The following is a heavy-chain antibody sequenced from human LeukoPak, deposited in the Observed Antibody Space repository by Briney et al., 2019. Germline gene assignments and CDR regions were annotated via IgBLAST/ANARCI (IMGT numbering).Heavy chain of an antibody. CDR3: ARGIVGSRDFYFRYYFDY. V-gene: IGHV4-39*07. D-gene: IGHD3/OR15-3a*01. CDR1: GGSISSSSYY. CDR2: INHSGST. J-gene: IGHJ4*02. Sequence: SETVSLTCTVYGGSISSSSYYWGWIRQPPGKGLEWIGEINHSGSTNYNPSLKSRVTISVDTSKNQFSLKLSSVTAADTAVYYCARGIVGSRDFYFRYYFDYWGQGTLVTVSS.